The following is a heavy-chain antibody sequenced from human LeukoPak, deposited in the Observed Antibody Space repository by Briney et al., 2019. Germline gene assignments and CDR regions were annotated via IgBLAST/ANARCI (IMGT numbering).Heavy chain of an antibody. V-gene: IGHV5-51*01. J-gene: IGHJ4*02. Sequence: GESLKISCKASEYRFTKEWIAWVRQMPGKGLEWMGIIYPGDSDTRYSPSFQGQVTISADKSITTAYLQWSSLKASDTAIYYCATAIRISSGYFMGGYFDYWGQGTLVTVSS. CDR1: EYRFTKEW. CDR2: IYPGDSDT. CDR3: ATAIRISSGYFMGGYFDY. D-gene: IGHD3-22*01.